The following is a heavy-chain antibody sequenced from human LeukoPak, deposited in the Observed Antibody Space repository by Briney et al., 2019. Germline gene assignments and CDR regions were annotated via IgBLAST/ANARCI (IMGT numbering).Heavy chain of an antibody. CDR1: GGSFSGYY. D-gene: IGHD2-2*01. CDR3: ARALYCSSTSCYGLKYYYYYGMDV. V-gene: IGHV4-34*01. Sequence: SETLSLTCAVYGGSFSGYYWSWIRQPPGKGLEWIGEINHSGSTNYNPSLKSRVTISVDTSKNQFSLKLSSVTAADTAVYYCARALYCSSTSCYGLKYYYYYGMDVWGQGTTVTVSS. CDR2: INHSGST. J-gene: IGHJ6*02.